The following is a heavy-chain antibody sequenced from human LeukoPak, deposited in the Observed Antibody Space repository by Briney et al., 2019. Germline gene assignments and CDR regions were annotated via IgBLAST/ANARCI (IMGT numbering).Heavy chain of an antibody. V-gene: IGHV3-48*03. Sequence: GGSLRLPCAASGFTFSRYELNWVRQAPGKGLEWVSYISRSGSIIYYADSVKGRFTIYRDNAKNSLYLQMISLRAEDTALYYCARDLGMTDGDYVSYFDYWGQGTLVTVSS. D-gene: IGHD4-17*01. CDR2: ISRSGSII. J-gene: IGHJ4*02. CDR3: ARDLGMTDGDYVSYFDY. CDR1: GFTFSRYE.